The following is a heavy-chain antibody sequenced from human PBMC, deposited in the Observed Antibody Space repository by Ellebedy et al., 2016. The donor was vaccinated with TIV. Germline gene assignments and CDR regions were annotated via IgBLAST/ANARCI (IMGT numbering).Heavy chain of an antibody. J-gene: IGHJ3*01. V-gene: IGHV3-23*01. CDR2: ILGGGNKI. CDR1: GFTFSNYA. Sequence: GESLKISCAASGFTFSNYAMAWVRQSPGKELEWVSAILGGGNKIYYAESVKGRFIISRDNSKNILYLQMNSLRAEDTAIYYCAKDQVAGDGRWVFDSWGQGTVVTVSS. CDR3: AKDQVAGDGRWVFDS. D-gene: IGHD5-24*01.